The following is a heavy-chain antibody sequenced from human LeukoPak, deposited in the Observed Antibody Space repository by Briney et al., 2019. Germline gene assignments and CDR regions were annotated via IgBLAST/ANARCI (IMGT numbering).Heavy chain of an antibody. D-gene: IGHD2-15*01. Sequence: SETLSLTCAVYGGSFSGYYWSWICQPPGKGLEWIGEINHSGSTNYNPSLKSRVTISVDTSKNQFSLKLSSVTAADTAVYYCARRFGYCSGGSCCDFDYWGQGTLVTVSS. CDR3: ARRFGYCSGGSCCDFDY. CDR2: INHSGST. CDR1: GGSFSGYY. J-gene: IGHJ4*02. V-gene: IGHV4-34*01.